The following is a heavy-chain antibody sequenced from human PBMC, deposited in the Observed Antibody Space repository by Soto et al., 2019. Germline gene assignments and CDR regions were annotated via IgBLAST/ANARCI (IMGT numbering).Heavy chain of an antibody. CDR2: IYPGDSDT. D-gene: IGHD6-13*01. CDR3: ATHIAAAGPYYYGMDV. Sequence: PGESLKISCKGSGYSFTSYWIGWVRQMPGKGLEWMGIIYPGDSDTRYSPSFQGQVTISADKSISTAYLQWSSLKASDTAMYYCATHIAAAGPYYYGMDVWGQGTTVTVSS. V-gene: IGHV5-51*01. J-gene: IGHJ6*02. CDR1: GYSFTSYW.